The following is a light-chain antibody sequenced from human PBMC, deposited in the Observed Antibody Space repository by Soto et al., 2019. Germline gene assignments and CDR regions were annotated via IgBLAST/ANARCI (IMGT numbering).Light chain of an antibody. CDR1: QSVRNN. J-gene: IGKJ5*01. V-gene: IGKV3-15*01. CDR2: GAS. Sequence: EIVMTQSPATLSVSPGERVTLSCRASQSVRNNLAWYQQKPGQAPRLLIYGASTRATGLPARFSGSGSGTDFSLIIGRLEPEDFAVYYCQQCGSSSTFGQGTRLEIK. CDR3: QQCGSSST.